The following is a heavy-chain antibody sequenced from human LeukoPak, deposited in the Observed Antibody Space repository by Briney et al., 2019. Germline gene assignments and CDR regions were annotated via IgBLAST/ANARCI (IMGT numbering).Heavy chain of an antibody. D-gene: IGHD5-12*01. V-gene: IGHV4-34*01. CDR3: ARSRWLRLDY. CDR1: GGSFSGYY. CDR2: INHSGST. J-gene: IGHJ4*02. Sequence: NPSETLSLTCAVYGGSFSGYYWSWIRQPPGKGLEWIGEINHSGSTNYNPSLKSRVTISVDTSKNQFSLKLSSVTAADTAVYYCARSRWLRLDYWGQGTLVTVSS.